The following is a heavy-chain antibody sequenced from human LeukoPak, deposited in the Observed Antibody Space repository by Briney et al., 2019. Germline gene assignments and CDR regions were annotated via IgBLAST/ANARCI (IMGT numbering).Heavy chain of an antibody. CDR1: GYTFTSYD. CDR3: ARVGIWFGELAYGMTS. V-gene: IGHV1-8*01. Sequence: ASVKVSCKASGYTFTSYDINWVRQATGQGLEWMGWMNPNSGNTGYAQKFQGRVTMTRNTSISTAYMELSSLRSEDTAVYYCARVGIWFGELAYGMTSGAKGPRSPSP. CDR2: MNPNSGNT. J-gene: IGHJ6*02. D-gene: IGHD3-10*01.